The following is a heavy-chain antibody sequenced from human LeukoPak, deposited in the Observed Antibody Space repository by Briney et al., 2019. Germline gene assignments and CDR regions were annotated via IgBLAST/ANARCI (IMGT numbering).Heavy chain of an antibody. D-gene: IGHD3-22*01. CDR2: IYSGGST. CDR3: ARGGYYYDSSGYDGAFDI. J-gene: IGHJ3*02. Sequence: PGGSLRLSCAASGFTVSSNYMSWVRQAPGKGLEWVSVIYSGGSTYYADSVKGRFTISRDNSKNTLYLQMNSLRAEDTAVYYCARGGYYYDSSGYDGAFDIWGQGTMVTVSS. V-gene: IGHV3-53*01. CDR1: GFTVSSNY.